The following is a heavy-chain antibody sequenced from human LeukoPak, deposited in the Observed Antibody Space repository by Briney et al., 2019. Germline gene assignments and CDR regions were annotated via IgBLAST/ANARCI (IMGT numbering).Heavy chain of an antibody. J-gene: IGHJ6*02. V-gene: IGHV1-18*01. D-gene: IGHD3-16*01. CDR1: GYTFTNYG. Sequence: ASVKVSCKASGYTFTNYGIRWVRQAPGQGLEWMGWISAYNANTKYAQKLQGRATMTTDTSTSTAYMELRSLRSDDTAVYYCARDRSGQSFGYYYYGMDVWGQGTTVTVSS. CDR2: ISAYNANT. CDR3: ARDRSGQSFGYYYYGMDV.